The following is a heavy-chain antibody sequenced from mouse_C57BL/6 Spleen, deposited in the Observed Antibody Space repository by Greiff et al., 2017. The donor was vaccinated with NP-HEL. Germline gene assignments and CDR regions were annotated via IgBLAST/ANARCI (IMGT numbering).Heavy chain of an antibody. CDR3: TRDGITTVVAPYWYFDV. Sequence: EVKLVESGEGLVKPGGSLKLSCAASGFTFSSYAMSWVRQTPEKRLEWVAYISSGGDYIYYADTVKGRFTISRDNARNTLYLQMSSLKSEDTAMYYCTRDGITTVVAPYWYFDVWGTGTTVTVSS. CDR2: ISSGGDYI. V-gene: IGHV5-9-1*02. CDR1: GFTFSSYA. J-gene: IGHJ1*03. D-gene: IGHD1-1*01.